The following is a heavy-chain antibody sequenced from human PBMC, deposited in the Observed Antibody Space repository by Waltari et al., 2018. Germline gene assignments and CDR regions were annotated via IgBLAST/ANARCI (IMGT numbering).Heavy chain of an antibody. CDR1: GGSFSGYY. CDR3: ARGWYSSSSPDY. D-gene: IGHD6-13*01. Sequence: QVQLQQWGAGLLKPSETLSLTCAVYGGSFSGYYWSWIRQPPGKGLEWIGEINHSGSTNYNPSRKSRVTISVDTSKNQFSLKLSSVTAADTAVYYCARGWYSSSSPDYWGQGTLVTVSS. CDR2: INHSGST. V-gene: IGHV4-34*01. J-gene: IGHJ4*02.